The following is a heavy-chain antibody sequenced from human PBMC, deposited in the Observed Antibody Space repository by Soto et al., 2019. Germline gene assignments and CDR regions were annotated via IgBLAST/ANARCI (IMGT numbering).Heavy chain of an antibody. D-gene: IGHD6-6*01. CDR2: ISPAGTNQ. J-gene: IGHJ1*01. Sequence: SCKASGFIFSDYAMHWARQAPGKGLEWVALISPAGTNQYYADSAKGRFTISRDNSKNTLYLQMNSLRPEDTGLYYCARENSRISPRLFQHWGHGTLVTISS. CDR1: GFIFSDYA. CDR3: ARENSRISPRLFQH. V-gene: IGHV3-30-3*01.